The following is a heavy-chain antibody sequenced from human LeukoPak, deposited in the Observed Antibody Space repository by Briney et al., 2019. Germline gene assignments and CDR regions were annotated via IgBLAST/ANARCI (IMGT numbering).Heavy chain of an antibody. J-gene: IGHJ4*02. CDR2: IDPSDSYT. CDR1: GYSFTSYW. V-gene: IGHV5-10-1*01. CDR3: ARQEAGASDFDY. D-gene: IGHD3-10*01. Sequence: GESLKISCKGSGYSFTSYWISWGRQMPGKGRGWMGRIDPSDSYTNYSPSFQGHVTISADKSISTAYLQWSSLKASDTAMYYCARQEAGASDFDYWGQGTLVTVSS.